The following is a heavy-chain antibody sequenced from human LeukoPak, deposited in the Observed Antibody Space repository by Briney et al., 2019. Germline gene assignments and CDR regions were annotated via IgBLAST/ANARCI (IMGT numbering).Heavy chain of an antibody. D-gene: IGHD4-17*01. V-gene: IGHV3-23*01. CDR2: LSDSGVYT. CDR1: GLTFSNHG. CDR3: AKKAHYDAYAKYFDY. Sequence: GGSLRLSCAASGLTFSNHGMNWVRQAPGKGLEWVSILSDSGVYTYYADSVKGRFTISRDNSNNMLYLQMNSLRAEDTAVYYCAKKAHYDAYAKYFDYWGQGTLVTVSS. J-gene: IGHJ4*02.